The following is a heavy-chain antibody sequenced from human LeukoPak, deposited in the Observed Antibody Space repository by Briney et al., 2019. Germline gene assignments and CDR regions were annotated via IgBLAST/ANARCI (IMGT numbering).Heavy chain of an antibody. Sequence: PSETLSLTCTVSGGSISSGDYYWSWIRQPPGKGLEWIGYIFHDGNTYYNPSLKSRVTLSVDKSKNQFSLQLSSVTAADTAVYYCARRNSHYYDSSGYYYGGLDYFDYWGQGTLVTVSS. V-gene: IGHV4-30-2*01. J-gene: IGHJ4*02. CDR1: GGSISSGDYY. CDR2: IFHDGNT. D-gene: IGHD3-22*01. CDR3: ARRNSHYYDSSGYYYGGLDYFDY.